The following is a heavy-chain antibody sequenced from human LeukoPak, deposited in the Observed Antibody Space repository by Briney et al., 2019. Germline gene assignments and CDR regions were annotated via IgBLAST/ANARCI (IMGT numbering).Heavy chain of an antibody. CDR2: IYYSGST. CDR1: GGSLSSSSYY. Sequence: SETLSLTCTVSGGSLSSSSYYWGWIRQPPGKGLEWIGSIYYSGSTYYNPSLKSRVTISVDTSKNQFSLKLSSVTAADTAGYYCARPMVRGVITAPGYWGQGTLVTVSS. CDR3: ARPMVRGVITAPGY. D-gene: IGHD3-10*01. J-gene: IGHJ4*02. V-gene: IGHV4-39*01.